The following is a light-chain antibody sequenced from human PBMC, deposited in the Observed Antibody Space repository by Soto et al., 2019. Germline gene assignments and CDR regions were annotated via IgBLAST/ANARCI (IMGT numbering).Light chain of an antibody. CDR3: QQSYSSIT. CDR1: QSISSY. V-gene: IGKV1-39*01. CDR2: AAS. Sequence: DIQMTQSPSSLSASVGDRVTITCRASQSISSYLNWYQQKPGEAPKLLIYAASSLQRGVPSTFSGGGSGTDFTLTISSLQPEDFATYYCQQSYSSITFGQGTRLEIK. J-gene: IGKJ5*01.